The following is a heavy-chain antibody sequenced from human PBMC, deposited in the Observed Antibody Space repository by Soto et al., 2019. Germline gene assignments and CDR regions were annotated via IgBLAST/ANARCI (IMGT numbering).Heavy chain of an antibody. Sequence: PSETLSLTFAGSGGSIRSGGYSWSWIRQPPGKGLEWIGYIYYSGSTNYNPSLKSRVTISVDTSKNQFSLKLSSVTAADTAVYYCARVPGPWGQGTLVTVSS. V-gene: IGHV4-61*08. CDR3: ARVPGP. CDR1: GGSIRSGGYS. CDR2: IYYSGST. J-gene: IGHJ5*02.